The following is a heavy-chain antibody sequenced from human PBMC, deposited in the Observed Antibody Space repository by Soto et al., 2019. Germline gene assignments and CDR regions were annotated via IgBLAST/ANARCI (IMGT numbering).Heavy chain of an antibody. CDR1: GGTFSSDA. D-gene: IGHD3-16*02. V-gene: IGHV1-69*04. Sequence: GASVKVSCKASGGTFSSDAISWVRQAPGQGLEWMGRIIPILGIANYAQKFQGRVTITADKSTSTAYMELSSLRSEDTAVYYCARGVRVDYIWGSYRHYIDYWGQGTLVTVSS. J-gene: IGHJ4*02. CDR2: IIPILGIA. CDR3: ARGVRVDYIWGSYRHYIDY.